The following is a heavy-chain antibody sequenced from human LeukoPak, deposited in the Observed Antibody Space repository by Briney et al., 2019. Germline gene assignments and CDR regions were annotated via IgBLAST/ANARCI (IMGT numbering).Heavy chain of an antibody. CDR1: GFTFSNYAM. D-gene: IGHD3-22*01. Sequence: GSLRLSCAASGFTFSNYAMSWVRQAPGKGLEWIGEINHSGSTNYNPSLKSRVTISVDKSKNQFSLKLSSVTAADTAVYYCAREVLDYYDSSGYPYYYYYYMDVWGKGTTVTVSS. CDR2: INHSGST. V-gene: IGHV4-4*02. J-gene: IGHJ6*03. CDR3: AREVLDYYDSSGYPYYYYYYMDV.